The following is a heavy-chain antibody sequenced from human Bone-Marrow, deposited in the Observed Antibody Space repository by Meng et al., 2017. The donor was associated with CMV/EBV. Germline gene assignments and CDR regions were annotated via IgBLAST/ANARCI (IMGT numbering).Heavy chain of an antibody. CDR2: INSDGSDT. V-gene: IGHV3-74*03. D-gene: IGHD3-16*01. Sequence: GGSLRLSCATSGFTFSTYSMNWVRQAPGKGLVWVSHINSDGSDTKYADSVKGRFTISRDNAKNTLYLQMNTLRAEDTAVYYCVKGGHLGDYWGQGTLVTVSS. J-gene: IGHJ4*02. CDR3: VKGGHLGDY. CDR1: GFTFSTYS.